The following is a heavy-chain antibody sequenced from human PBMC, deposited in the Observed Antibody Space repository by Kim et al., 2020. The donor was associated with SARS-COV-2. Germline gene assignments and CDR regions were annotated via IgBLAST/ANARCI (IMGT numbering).Heavy chain of an antibody. Sequence: SETLSLTCAVYGGSFSGYYWSWIRQPPGKGLEWIGEINHSGSTNYNPSLKSRVTISVDTSKNQFSLKLSSVTAADTAVYYCARGRGAYWGQGTLVTVSS. CDR1: GGSFSGYY. J-gene: IGHJ4*02. V-gene: IGHV4-34*01. CDR3: ARGRGAY. CDR2: INHSGST. D-gene: IGHD3-10*01.